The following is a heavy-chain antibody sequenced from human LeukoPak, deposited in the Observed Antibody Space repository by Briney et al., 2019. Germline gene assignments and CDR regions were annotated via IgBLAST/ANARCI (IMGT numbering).Heavy chain of an antibody. V-gene: IGHV4-34*01. J-gene: IGHJ6*03. CDR2: INYNGNI. Sequence: PLETLSLTCVVSGGSFSGYYWGWIRQPPGKGLEWIGEINYNGNINQNPSLKRRVAISVDTSKNQFSLKVSSVTAADRAVYYCARVWFNYYYMDVWGKGTTVTISS. D-gene: IGHD3-10*01. CDR1: GGSFSGYY. CDR3: ARVWFNYYYMDV.